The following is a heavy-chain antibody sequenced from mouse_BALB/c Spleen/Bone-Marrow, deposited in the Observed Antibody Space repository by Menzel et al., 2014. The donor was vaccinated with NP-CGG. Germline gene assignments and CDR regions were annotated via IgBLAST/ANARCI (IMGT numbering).Heavy chain of an antibody. D-gene: IGHD2-5*01. CDR2: INPGSGGI. CDR1: GYAFTNYW. V-gene: IGHV1-54*01. Sequence: QVQLQQPGAELVRPGTSVKVSCKASGYAFTNYWIEWIKQRPGQGLEWIGVINPGSGGINYNEKFKGKATLTADKSSSTAYMRLSSLTSDDSAVYFCAREIVRGMDYWGQGTSVTVSS. CDR3: AREIVRGMDY. J-gene: IGHJ4*01.